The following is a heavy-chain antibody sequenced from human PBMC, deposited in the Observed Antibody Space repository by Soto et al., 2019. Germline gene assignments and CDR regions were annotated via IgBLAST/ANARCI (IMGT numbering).Heavy chain of an antibody. Sequence: GGSLRLSCAASGFTFDDYTMHWVRQAPGKGLEWVSLISWDESSRYFGDSVKGRFTISRDNLKNTVYLQMNSLRAEDTAVYYCAREASGRQIHALDIWGQGTMVTVSS. D-gene: IGHD5-12*01. CDR2: ISWDESSR. V-gene: IGHV3-43*01. CDR3: AREASGRQIHALDI. CDR1: GFTFDDYT. J-gene: IGHJ3*02.